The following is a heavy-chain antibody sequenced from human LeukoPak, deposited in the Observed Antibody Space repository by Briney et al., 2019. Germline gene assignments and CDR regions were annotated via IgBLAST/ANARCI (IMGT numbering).Heavy chain of an antibody. CDR3: TRGMDHINYAWFDP. J-gene: IGHJ5*02. CDR2: ISNSGGST. V-gene: IGHV3-23*01. Sequence: GGSLRLSCAASGFTFSSYVMSWVRQAPGKGLEWVSSISNSGGSTYYADSVKGRFTISRDNSKNTLYLQMNSLRAEDTAVYYCTRGMDHINYAWFDPWGQGTLVIVSS. D-gene: IGHD4-11*01. CDR1: GFTFSSYV.